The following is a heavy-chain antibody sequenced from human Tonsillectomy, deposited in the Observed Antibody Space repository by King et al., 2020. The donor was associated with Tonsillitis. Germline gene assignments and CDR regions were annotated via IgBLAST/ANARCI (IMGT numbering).Heavy chain of an antibody. CDR2: ISGSGGST. V-gene: IGHV3-23*04. CDR1: TFTFSSYA. J-gene: IGHJ6*02. Sequence: VQLVESGGGLVQPGGSLRLSCTASTFTFSSYAMSWVRQAPGKGLEGVSGISGSGGSTFYADSVEGRFTISRDNSKNTLYLQMNSLRAEDRALYYCAKDRAAMITPTGSMDVWGQGTTVTVSS. D-gene: IGHD5-18*01. CDR3: AKDRAAMITPTGSMDV.